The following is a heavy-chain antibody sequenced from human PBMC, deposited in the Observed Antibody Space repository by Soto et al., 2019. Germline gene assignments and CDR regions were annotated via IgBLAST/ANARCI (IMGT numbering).Heavy chain of an antibody. J-gene: IGHJ6*02. CDR1: GGSVNGYY. Sequence: PSETLSLTCAVYGGSVNGYYWNWIRQPPGKGLEWIGEINHSGSTNYNPSLKSRVTISVDTSKNQFSLKLSSVTAADTAVYYCARDSSSFRYYGMDVWGQGTTVTLSS. CDR3: ARDSSSFRYYGMDV. V-gene: IGHV4-34*01. CDR2: INHSGST. D-gene: IGHD6-13*01.